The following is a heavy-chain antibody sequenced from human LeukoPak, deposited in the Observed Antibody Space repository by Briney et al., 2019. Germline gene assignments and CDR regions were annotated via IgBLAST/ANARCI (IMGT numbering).Heavy chain of an antibody. CDR1: GFTFDDYA. D-gene: IGHD4-17*01. V-gene: IGHV3-43D*03. Sequence: GGSLRLSCAASGFTFDDYAMHWVRQAPGKGLEWVSLISWDGGSTYYADSVKGRFTISRDNSKNSLYLQMNSLRAEDTALYYCAKDRLGYGDYDRNCGMGVWGQGTTVTVSS. CDR3: AKDRLGYGDYDRNCGMGV. J-gene: IGHJ6*02. CDR2: ISWDGGST.